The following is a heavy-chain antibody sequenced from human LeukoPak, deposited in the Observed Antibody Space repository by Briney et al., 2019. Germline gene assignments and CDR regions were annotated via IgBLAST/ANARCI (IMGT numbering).Heavy chain of an antibody. D-gene: IGHD3-10*02. V-gene: IGHV3-13*01. J-gene: IGHJ6*04. CDR1: GFTFTTFD. CDR3: AELGITMFVGV. CDR2: IGTAGAT. Sequence: PGGSLRLSCAVYGFTFTTFDMHWVRQATGKGLEWVSAIGTAGATYYPGSVKGRFTLSRENAKNSLYVQMNSLRAEDTAVYYCAELGITMFVGVWGKGTTVTISS.